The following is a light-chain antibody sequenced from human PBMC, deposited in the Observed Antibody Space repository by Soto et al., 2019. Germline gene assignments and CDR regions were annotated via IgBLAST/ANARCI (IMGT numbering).Light chain of an antibody. CDR1: QSISIY. J-gene: IGKJ1*01. V-gene: IGKV1-39*01. CDR2: SAS. Sequence: IHMTQSASSLSASVGYTVNITCRTSQSISIYLNWYQQKPGKAPKLLIYSASILQVGVPARFSGSGSGTDFNLTLISLQTEDFATYYCQQSFSTLWTFGQGTKVDIK. CDR3: QQSFSTLWT.